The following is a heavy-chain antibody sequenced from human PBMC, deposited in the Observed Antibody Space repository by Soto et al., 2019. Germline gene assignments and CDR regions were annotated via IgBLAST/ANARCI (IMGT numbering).Heavy chain of an antibody. Sequence: GGSLRLSCAASGFTVSSNYMSWVRQAPGKGLEWVSVIYSGGSTYYADSVKGRFTISRDNSKNTLYLQMNSLRAEDTAVYYCARGSDSSSWYAPTSPDPLDYWGQGTLVTVSS. J-gene: IGHJ4*02. CDR2: IYSGGST. D-gene: IGHD6-13*01. CDR3: ARGSDSSSWYAPTSPDPLDY. V-gene: IGHV3-53*01. CDR1: GFTVSSNY.